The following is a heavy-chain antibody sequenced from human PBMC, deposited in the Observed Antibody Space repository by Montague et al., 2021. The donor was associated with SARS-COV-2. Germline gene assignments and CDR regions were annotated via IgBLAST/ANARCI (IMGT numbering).Heavy chain of an antibody. J-gene: IGHJ4*02. D-gene: IGHD3-9*01. CDR1: GGTLSSTRFY. CDR2: MPYSERP. Sequence: SETLSLTCSVSGGTLSSTRFYWGWIRQPPGRGLEWIGSMPYSERPYYNPSLKSRVTISADRSQNRFSLKLGSVTAADTAVYYCARHGPYYEISTGYFRPYYFDHWGQGSLVTVAS. V-gene: IGHV4-39*01. CDR3: ARHGPYYEISTGYFRPYYFDH.